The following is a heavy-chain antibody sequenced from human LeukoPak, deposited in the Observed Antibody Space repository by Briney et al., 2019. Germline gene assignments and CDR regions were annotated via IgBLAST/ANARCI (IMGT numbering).Heavy chain of an antibody. CDR3: VRVRGGSGRSYAADAFDI. V-gene: IGHV3-7*01. D-gene: IGHD1-26*01. Sequence: GGSLRLSCAASGFTFSSYWMSWVRQAPGKGLEWVANIKQDGSEKYYVDSVKGRFTISRDNAKNSLYLQMNSLRAEDTAVYYCVRVRGGSGRSYAADAFDIWGQGTMVTVSS. CDR1: GFTFSSYW. CDR2: IKQDGSEK. J-gene: IGHJ3*02.